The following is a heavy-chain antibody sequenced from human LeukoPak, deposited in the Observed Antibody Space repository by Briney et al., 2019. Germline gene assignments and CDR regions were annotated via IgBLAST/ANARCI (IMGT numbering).Heavy chain of an antibody. J-gene: IGHJ4*02. V-gene: IGHV4-34*01. CDR3: ARGSTRITMIVVVIRSLYFDY. CDR1: GGSFSGYY. D-gene: IGHD3-22*01. CDR2: INHSGST. Sequence: SETLSLTCAVYGGSFSGYYWSWIRQPPGKGLEWLGEINHSGSTNYNPSLKSRVTISVDTSKNQFSLKLNSVTAADTAVYYCARGSTRITMIVVVIRSLYFDYWGQGTLVTVSS.